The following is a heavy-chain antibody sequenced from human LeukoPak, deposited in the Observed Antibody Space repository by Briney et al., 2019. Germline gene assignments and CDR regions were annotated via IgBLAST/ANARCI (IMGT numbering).Heavy chain of an antibody. D-gene: IGHD6-6*01. CDR2: ISYDGSNK. J-gene: IGHJ3*02. Sequence: PGGSLRLSCAASGFTFSSYAMHWVRQAPGKGLEWVAVISYDGSNKYYADSVKGRFTISRDNSKNTLYLQMNSQRAEDTAVYYCARGVAARPRWYSLGAFDIWGQGTMVTVSS. CDR3: ARGVAARPRWYSLGAFDI. V-gene: IGHV3-30*01. CDR1: GFTFSSYA.